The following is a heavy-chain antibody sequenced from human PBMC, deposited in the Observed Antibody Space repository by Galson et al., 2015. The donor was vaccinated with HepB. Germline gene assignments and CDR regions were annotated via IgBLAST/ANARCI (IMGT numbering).Heavy chain of an antibody. Sequence: SLRLSCAASGFTFDDYAMHWVRQAPGKGLEWVSGISWSSDRAGYADSVKGRFTISRDNAKNSLYLQMKSLRAEDTALYYCAKPKERSYCSSTPCPTTFDCWGQAALVTVSS. CDR1: GFTFDDYA. CDR3: AKPKERSYCSSTPCPTTFDC. V-gene: IGHV3-9*01. J-gene: IGHJ4*02. D-gene: IGHD2-2*01. CDR2: ISWSSDRA.